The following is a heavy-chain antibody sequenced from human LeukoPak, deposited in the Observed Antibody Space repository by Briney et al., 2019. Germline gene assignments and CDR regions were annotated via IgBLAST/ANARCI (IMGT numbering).Heavy chain of an antibody. Sequence: GGSLRLSCAASRFTFSSYAMHWVRQAPGKGLEWVAVISYDGSNKYYADSVKGRFTISRGNSKNTLYLQMNSLRAEDTAVYYCARDREDTAMVTGGLDYWGQGTLVTVSS. J-gene: IGHJ4*02. CDR2: ISYDGSNK. D-gene: IGHD5-18*01. V-gene: IGHV3-30*04. CDR1: RFTFSSYA. CDR3: ARDREDTAMVTGGLDY.